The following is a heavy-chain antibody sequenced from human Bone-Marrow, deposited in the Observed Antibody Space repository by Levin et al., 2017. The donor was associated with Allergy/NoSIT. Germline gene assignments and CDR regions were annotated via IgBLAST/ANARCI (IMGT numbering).Heavy chain of an antibody. Sequence: GESLKISCAASGFTFSNYPMSWVRQAPGKGLEWVSAIDDNGAGTYYADSVKGRFTISRDNSMNTLYLHMISLRADDTAIYYCARHGIKGIAFFDYWGRGTLVTVSS. CDR1: GFTFSNYP. V-gene: IGHV3-23*01. CDR2: IDDNGAGT. CDR3: ARHGIKGIAFFDY. J-gene: IGHJ4*02. D-gene: IGHD2-21*01.